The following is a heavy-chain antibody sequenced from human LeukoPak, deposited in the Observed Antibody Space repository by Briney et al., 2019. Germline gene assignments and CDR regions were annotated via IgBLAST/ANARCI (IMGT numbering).Heavy chain of an antibody. CDR2: ISAYNGNT. CDR3: ARNNCYYGSGSHDY. D-gene: IGHD3-10*01. J-gene: IGHJ4*02. Sequence: ASVKVSCKASGYTFTSYGISWVRQAPGQGLEWMGWISAYNGNTNYAQKLQGRVTMTTDTSTSTAYMELRSLRSDDTAVYYCARNNCYYGSGSHDYWGQGTLVTVSS. CDR1: GYTFTSYG. V-gene: IGHV1-18*01.